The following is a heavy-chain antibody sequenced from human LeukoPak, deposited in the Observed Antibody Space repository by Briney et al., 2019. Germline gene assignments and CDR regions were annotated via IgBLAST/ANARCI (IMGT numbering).Heavy chain of an antibody. Sequence: RASVKVSCKASGYTFTSYDINWVRQATGQGLEWMGWMNPNSGDTGYAQKLQGRVTMTTDTSTSTAYMELRSLRSDDTAVYYCARTVVGARGLYDAFDIWGQGTMVTVSS. CDR2: MNPNSGDT. V-gene: IGHV1-8*01. CDR1: GYTFTSYD. CDR3: ARTVVGARGLYDAFDI. D-gene: IGHD1-26*01. J-gene: IGHJ3*02.